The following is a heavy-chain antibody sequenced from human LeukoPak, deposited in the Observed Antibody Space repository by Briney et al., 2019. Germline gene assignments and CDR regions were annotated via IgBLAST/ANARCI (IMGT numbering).Heavy chain of an antibody. Sequence: GSSVKVSCKASGGTFSSYAISWVRQAPGQRLEWMGGIIPIFGTANYAQKFQGRVTITADESTSTAYMELSSLRSEDTAVYYCARDYYYYMDVWGKGTTVTVSS. CDR2: IIPIFGTA. J-gene: IGHJ6*03. V-gene: IGHV1-69*01. CDR1: GGTFSSYA. CDR3: ARDYYYYMDV.